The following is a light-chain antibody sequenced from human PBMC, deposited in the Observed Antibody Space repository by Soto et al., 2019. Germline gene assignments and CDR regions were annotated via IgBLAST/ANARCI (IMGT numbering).Light chain of an antibody. CDR2: GAS. Sequence: EIVLTQSPATLSLSPGERATLSCRASQSVSSYLAWYQQKPGQAPRLLIYGASSRATDIPDRFSGSGSGTEFTLTISSLQPDDFATYYCQHYNSYPITFGQGTRLEIK. J-gene: IGKJ5*01. V-gene: IGKV3-11*01. CDR3: QHYNSYPIT. CDR1: QSVSSY.